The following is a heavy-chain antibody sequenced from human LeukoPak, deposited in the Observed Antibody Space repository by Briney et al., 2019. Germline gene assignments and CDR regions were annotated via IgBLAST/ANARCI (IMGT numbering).Heavy chain of an antibody. CDR1: GGSFSGYY. CDR3: ARLYSGYDWFDP. CDR2: INHSGST. Sequence: PSETLSLTGAVYGGSFSGYYWSWIRQPPGKGLEWIGEINHSGSTNYNPSLKSRVTISVDTSKNQFSLKLSSVTAADTAVYYCARLYSGYDWFDPWGQGTLVTVSS. D-gene: IGHD5-12*01. J-gene: IGHJ5*02. V-gene: IGHV4-34*01.